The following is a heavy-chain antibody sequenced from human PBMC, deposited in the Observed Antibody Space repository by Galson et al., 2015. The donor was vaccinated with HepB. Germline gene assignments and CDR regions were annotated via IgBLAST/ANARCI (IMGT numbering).Heavy chain of an antibody. CDR3: AREGARGSADL. D-gene: IGHD3-10*01. CDR1: GYTFISYE. Sequence: SVKVSCKASGYTFISYEIIWVRQATGQGLEWMGWMNPNSGNTGYAQKFQGRVTMTRNTSTSTAYMELSSLRSEDTALYYYAREGARGSADLWGQGTLVTVSS. V-gene: IGHV1-8*01. J-gene: IGHJ5*02. CDR2: MNPNSGNT.